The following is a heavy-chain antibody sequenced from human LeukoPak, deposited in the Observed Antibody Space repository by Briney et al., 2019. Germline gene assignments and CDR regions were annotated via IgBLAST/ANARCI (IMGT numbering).Heavy chain of an antibody. CDR1: GGTFSSYA. CDR2: IIPIFGTA. CDR3: ARSPGYCSGGSCYNWFDP. Sequence: SMKVSCKASGGTFSSYAISWVRQAPGQGLEWMGGIIPIFGTANYAQKFQGRVTITADESTSTAYMELSSLRSEDTAVYYCARSPGYCSGGSCYNWFDPWGQGTLVTVSS. V-gene: IGHV1-69*13. D-gene: IGHD2-15*01. J-gene: IGHJ5*02.